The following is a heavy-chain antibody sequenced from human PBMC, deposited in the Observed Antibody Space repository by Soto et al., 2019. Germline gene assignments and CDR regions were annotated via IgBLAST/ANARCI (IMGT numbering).Heavy chain of an antibody. D-gene: IGHD3-22*01. J-gene: IGHJ4*02. V-gene: IGHV3-66*01. CDR1: GFTVSSNY. Sequence: PGGSLRLSCAASGFTVSSNYMSWVRQAPGKGLEWISIIYSAGNTYYADSVKGRFTISRDNSKNTLYLQMNSLRAEDTAVFYCAKAPYYYDSSGYLDPFDYWGQGTLVTVSS. CDR3: AKAPYYYDSSGYLDPFDY. CDR2: IYSAGNT.